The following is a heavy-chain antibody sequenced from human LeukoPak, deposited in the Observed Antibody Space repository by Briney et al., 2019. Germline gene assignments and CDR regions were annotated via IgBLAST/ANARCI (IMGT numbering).Heavy chain of an antibody. V-gene: IGHV1-2*02. D-gene: IGHD6-19*01. CDR1: GYTFTGYY. J-gene: IGHJ4*02. CDR2: INPNSGGT. CDR3: ARASSGWFEELDY. Sequence: GASVKVSCKASGYTFTGYYMHWVRQAPGQGLEWMGWINPNSGGTNYAQKFQGRVTMTRDTSISTAYMEVSRLRSDDTAVYYCARASSGWFEELDYWGQGTLVTVSS.